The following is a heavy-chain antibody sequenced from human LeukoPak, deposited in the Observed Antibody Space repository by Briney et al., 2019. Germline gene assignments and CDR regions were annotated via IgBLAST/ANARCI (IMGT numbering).Heavy chain of an antibody. Sequence: SETLSLTCTVSGGSISGYYWSWIRQPPGKGLEWIGYIFYSGSTNYNPSLMSRVTISLDMSKKQFSLRLGSVTAADTAVYYCARGDTWFDYWGQGTLVTVSS. V-gene: IGHV4-59*08. J-gene: IGHJ4*02. CDR2: IFYSGST. CDR3: ARGDTWFDY. CDR1: GGSISGYY.